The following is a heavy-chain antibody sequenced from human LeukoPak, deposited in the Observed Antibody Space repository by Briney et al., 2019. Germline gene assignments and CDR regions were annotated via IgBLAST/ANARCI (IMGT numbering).Heavy chain of an antibody. CDR2: ISSSGSTI. CDR1: GFTFSDYY. CDR3: ARDFNDFWSGYFPGDYYGMDV. Sequence: GGSLRLSCAASGFTFSDYYMSWIRQAPGKGLEWVSYISSSGSTIYYADSVKGRFTISRDSAKNSLYLQMNSLRAEDTAVYYCARDFNDFWSGYFPGDYYGMDVWGQGTTVTVSS. D-gene: IGHD3-3*01. V-gene: IGHV3-11*04. J-gene: IGHJ6*02.